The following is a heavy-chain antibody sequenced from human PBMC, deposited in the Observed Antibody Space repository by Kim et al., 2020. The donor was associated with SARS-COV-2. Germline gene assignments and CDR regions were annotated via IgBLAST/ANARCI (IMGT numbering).Heavy chain of an antibody. V-gene: IGHV4-31*03. CDR3: ARDLRGVGYFDY. J-gene: IGHJ4*02. CDR2: IYYSGNT. CDR1: GDSISRVGNY. Sequence: SETLSLTCTVSGDSISRVGNYWNWIRQHPGKGLEWIGYIYYSGNTYYNPSLKSRVTISLNTSENQFSLRLGSVTAADTAVYYCARDLRGVGYFDYWGQGTLVTVSS. D-gene: IGHD1-26*01.